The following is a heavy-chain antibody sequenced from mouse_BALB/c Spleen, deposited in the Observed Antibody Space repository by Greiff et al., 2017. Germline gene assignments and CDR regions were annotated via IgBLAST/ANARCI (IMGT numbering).Heavy chain of an antibody. Sequence: VHLVESGPGLVAPSQSLSITCTVSGFSLTSYGVHWVRQPPGKGLEWLGVIWAGGSTNYNSALMSRLSISKDNSKSQVFLKMNSLQTDDTAMYYCASPIYYGNYYAMDYWGQGTSVTVSS. CDR3: ASPIYYGNYYAMDY. V-gene: IGHV2-9*02. D-gene: IGHD2-1*01. CDR2: IWAGGST. CDR1: GFSLTSYG. J-gene: IGHJ4*01.